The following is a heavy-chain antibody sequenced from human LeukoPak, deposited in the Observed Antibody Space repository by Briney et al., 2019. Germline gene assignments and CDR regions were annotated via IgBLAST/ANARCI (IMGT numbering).Heavy chain of an antibody. D-gene: IGHD6-6*01. Sequence: SETLSLTCTVSGGSISSYYWSWIRQPPGKGLEWIGYIYYSGSTNYNPSLKSRVTISVDTSKNQFSLKLSSVTAADTAVYYCARKTAYSSSSPWFDPWGQGTLVTVSS. CDR2: IYYSGST. CDR3: ARKTAYSSSSPWFDP. CDR1: GGSISSYY. J-gene: IGHJ5*02. V-gene: IGHV4-59*12.